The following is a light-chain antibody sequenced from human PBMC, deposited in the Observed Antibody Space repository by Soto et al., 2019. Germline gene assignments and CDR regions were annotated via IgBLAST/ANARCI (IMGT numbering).Light chain of an antibody. CDR2: DVS. Sequence: QSALTQPRSVSGSPGLSVTISCTGTSSDVGGYNYVSWYQQHPGKAPKLMIYDVSKRPSGVPDRFSGCKSGNTASLTISGLQAEDEADYYCCSYAGSYSVLFGGGTKLTVL. CDR3: CSYAGSYSVL. CDR1: SSDVGGYNY. V-gene: IGLV2-11*01. J-gene: IGLJ2*01.